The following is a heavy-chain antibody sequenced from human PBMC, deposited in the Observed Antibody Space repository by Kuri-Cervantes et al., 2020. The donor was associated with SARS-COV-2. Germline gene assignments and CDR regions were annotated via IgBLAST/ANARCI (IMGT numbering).Heavy chain of an antibody. J-gene: IGHJ6*03. D-gene: IGHD4-23*01. CDR3: ARNGWGGNGRMGSYYYYYMDV. Sequence: GGSLRLSCAASGFTFSSYAMHWVRQAPGKGLEWVAVISYDGSNKYYADSVKGRFTISRDNSKNTLYLQMNSLRAEDTAVYYCARNGWGGNGRMGSYYYYYMDVWGKGTTVTVSS. CDR1: GFTFSSYA. CDR2: ISYDGSNK. V-gene: IGHV3-30*14.